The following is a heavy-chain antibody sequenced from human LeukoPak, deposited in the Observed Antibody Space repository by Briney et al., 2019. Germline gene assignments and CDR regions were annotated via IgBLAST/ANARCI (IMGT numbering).Heavy chain of an antibody. J-gene: IGHJ5*02. CDR3: LRGADYGVYVGGDWIDP. CDR1: GGSISSYY. CDR2: IYSTGRA. Sequence: SETLSLTCIVSGGSISSYYWSWIRQPAGKGLEWIGRIYSTGRANYNPSLKSRVTVSVDTSENQFSLKLGYVTAAGTAVYYCLRGADYGVYVGGDWIDPWGQGTLVTVSS. D-gene: IGHD4-17*01. V-gene: IGHV4-4*07.